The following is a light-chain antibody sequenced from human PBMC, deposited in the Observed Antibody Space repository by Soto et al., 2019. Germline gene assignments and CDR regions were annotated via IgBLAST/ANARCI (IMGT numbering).Light chain of an antibody. CDR2: GAS. CDR1: QSVSSN. CDR3: QQYNNWPPIT. J-gene: IGKJ5*01. Sequence: EIVMTQSPATKSVSPGGRATLSCRASQSVSSNLAWYQQKPGQAPRLLIYGASTRATGIPARFSGSGSGTEFTLTISSLQSEDFAVYYCQQYNNWPPITFGQGTGPEIK. V-gene: IGKV3-15*01.